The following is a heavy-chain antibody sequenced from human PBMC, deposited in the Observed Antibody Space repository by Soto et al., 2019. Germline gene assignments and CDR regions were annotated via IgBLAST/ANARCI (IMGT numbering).Heavy chain of an antibody. Sequence: ASVKVSCKASGYTFISYGISWVRQAPGQGLEWMGWISAYNGNTNYAQKLQGRVTMTTDTSTSTAYMELRSLRSDDTAVYYCARIQLGYDAFDIWGQGTMVNVSS. V-gene: IGHV1-18*01. J-gene: IGHJ3*02. D-gene: IGHD6-6*01. CDR3: ARIQLGYDAFDI. CDR1: GYTFISYG. CDR2: ISAYNGNT.